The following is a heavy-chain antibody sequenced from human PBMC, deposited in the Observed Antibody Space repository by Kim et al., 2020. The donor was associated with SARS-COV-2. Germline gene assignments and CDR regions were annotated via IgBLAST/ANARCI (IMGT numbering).Heavy chain of an antibody. CDR1: GFTVTNSW. CDR2: INPDGSVK. D-gene: IGHD5-12*01. J-gene: IGHJ4*02. V-gene: IGHV3-7*01. Sequence: GGSLRLSCAASGFTVTNSWMAWVRHAPGKGVEVVAEINPDGSVKHHVDSVKGRFTISRDNAKNSLFLQMSSLRVEDTAVYYCATSGGGYWGQGTLVTVSS. CDR3: ATSGGGY.